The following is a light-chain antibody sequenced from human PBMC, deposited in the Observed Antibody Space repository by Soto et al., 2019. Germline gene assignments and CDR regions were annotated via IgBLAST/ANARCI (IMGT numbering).Light chain of an antibody. CDR1: SGHSSYA. CDR2: LNSDGSH. J-gene: IGLJ7*01. Sequence: QSVLTQSPSASASPGASVKLTCTLSSGHSSYAIAWHQQQPEKGPRFLMKLNSDGSHNKGDGIPDRFSGSSSGAERYLTISSLQSGDEADYYCQTWGAGFAVFGGGTQLTVL. CDR3: QTWGAGFAV. V-gene: IGLV4-69*01.